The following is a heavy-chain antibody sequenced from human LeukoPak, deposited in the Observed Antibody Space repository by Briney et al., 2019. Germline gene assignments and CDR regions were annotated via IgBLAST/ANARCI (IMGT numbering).Heavy chain of an antibody. Sequence: GASVKVSCKASGYTFTSHGINWVRQATGQGLEWMGWMNPNSGNTGYAQKFQGRVTITRNTSISTAYMELSSLRSEDTAVYYCATSMTTGYYYMDVWGKGTTVTVSS. V-gene: IGHV1-8*01. CDR1: GYTFTSHG. CDR3: ATSMTTGYYYMDV. D-gene: IGHD4-17*01. J-gene: IGHJ6*03. CDR2: MNPNSGNT.